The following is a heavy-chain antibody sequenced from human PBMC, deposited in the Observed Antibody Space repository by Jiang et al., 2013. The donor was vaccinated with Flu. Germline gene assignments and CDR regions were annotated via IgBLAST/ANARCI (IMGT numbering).Heavy chain of an antibody. J-gene: IGHJ4*02. V-gene: IGHV3-23*01. CDR3: AKVVVITTSY. CDR2: SGSGGST. Sequence: SGSGGSTYYADSVKGRFTISRDNSKNTLYLQMNSLRAEDTAVYYCAKVVVITTSYWGQGTLVTVSS. D-gene: IGHD3-22*01.